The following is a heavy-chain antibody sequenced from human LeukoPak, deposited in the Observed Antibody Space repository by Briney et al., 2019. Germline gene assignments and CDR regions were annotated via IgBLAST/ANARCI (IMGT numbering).Heavy chain of an antibody. J-gene: IGHJ4*02. D-gene: IGHD3-10*01. V-gene: IGHV4-34*01. Sequence: PSETLSLTCAVHGGSFSGFYWTWMRQLPGKGPEWIGEINHSRGTGYNPSLRSRVTISQDTSKNQFSLKLTSVTAADTAGYYCARGLGEGYAEFWGQGTLVIVSS. CDR1: GGSFSGFY. CDR2: INHSRGT. CDR3: ARGLGEGYAEF.